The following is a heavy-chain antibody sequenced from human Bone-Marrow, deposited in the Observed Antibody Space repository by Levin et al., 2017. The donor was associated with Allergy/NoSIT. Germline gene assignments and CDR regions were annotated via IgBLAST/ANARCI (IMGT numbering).Heavy chain of an antibody. CDR1: GYGFTSYF. CDR2: ITPGGGGA. CDR3: TRDRERSGDYQFGF. J-gene: IGHJ4*02. D-gene: IGHD3-16*01. Sequence: ASVKVSCKASGYGFTSYFIYWVRQAPGQGLEWMGTITPGGGGATYAQTFQGRVTISRDTSTSTVYMELHSLRSDDTAVYYCTRDRERSGDYQFGFWGQGTLVTVSS. V-gene: IGHV1-46*01.